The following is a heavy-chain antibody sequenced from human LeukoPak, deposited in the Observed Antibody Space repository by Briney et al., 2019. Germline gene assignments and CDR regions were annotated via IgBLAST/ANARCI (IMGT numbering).Heavy chain of an antibody. D-gene: IGHD3-22*01. J-gene: IGHJ4*02. Sequence: PGGSLRLSCAASGFTFSGYSMNWVRQAPGKGLEWVSSISSSSSYIYYADSVKGRFTISRDNAKNSLYLQMNSLRAEDTAVYYCARDGQRTYYYDSSGYYVDYWGQGTLVTVSS. CDR3: ARDGQRTYYYDSSGYYVDY. CDR2: ISSSSSYI. CDR1: GFTFSGYS. V-gene: IGHV3-21*01.